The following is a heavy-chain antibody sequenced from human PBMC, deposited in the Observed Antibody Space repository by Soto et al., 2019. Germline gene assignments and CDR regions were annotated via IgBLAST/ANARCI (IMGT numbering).Heavy chain of an antibody. J-gene: IGHJ2*01. D-gene: IGHD5-12*01. CDR1: GGSLSTGGCS. CDR2: IFDTGKT. V-gene: IGHV4-30-2*01. Sequence: QVQLQESGSGLVKPSQTLSLTCAVSGGSLSTGGCSWSWVRLPPGRALEWIGYIFDTGKTYYSASLKGRVTMSVDRAQNQFSLRLESVTAADTAIYFCAFLDGYNRYFDLWCRGTLVTVSS. CDR3: AFLDGYNRYFDL.